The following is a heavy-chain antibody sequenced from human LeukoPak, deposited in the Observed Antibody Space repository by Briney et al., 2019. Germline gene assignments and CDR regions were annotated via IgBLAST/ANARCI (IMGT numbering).Heavy chain of an antibody. CDR2: ISSSSSYI. V-gene: IGHV3-21*01. CDR3: ARGHYDSSGYTADY. J-gene: IGHJ4*02. Sequence: GGSLRLSCAASGFTFGSYSMNWVRQAPGKGLEWVSSISSSSSYIYYADSVKGRFTISRDNAKNSLYLQMDSLRAEDTAVYYCARGHYDSSGYTADYWGQGTLVTVSS. CDR1: GFTFGSYS. D-gene: IGHD3-22*01.